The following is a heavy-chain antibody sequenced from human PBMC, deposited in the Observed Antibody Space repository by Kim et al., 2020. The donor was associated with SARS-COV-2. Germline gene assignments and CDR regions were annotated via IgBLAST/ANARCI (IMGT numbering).Heavy chain of an antibody. CDR3: ARTRITMIVVVTHFDY. Sequence: SHKRRVTISVDTSKNQFSLKLSSVPAADTAVYYCARTRITMIVVVTHFDYWGQGTLGTVSS. V-gene: IGHV4-31*02. D-gene: IGHD3-22*01. J-gene: IGHJ4*02.